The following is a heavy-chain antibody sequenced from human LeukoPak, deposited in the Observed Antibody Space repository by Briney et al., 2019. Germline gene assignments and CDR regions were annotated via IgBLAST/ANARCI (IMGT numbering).Heavy chain of an antibody. CDR2: ISAYNGNT. Sequence: ASVKVSCKASGYTFTSYGISWVRQAPGQGLEWMGWISAYNGNTNYAQKLQGRVTTTTDTSTSTAYMELRSLRSDDTAVYYCAIDDYGDYFYFQHWGQGTLVTVSS. J-gene: IGHJ1*01. D-gene: IGHD4-17*01. CDR3: AIDDYGDYFYFQH. V-gene: IGHV1-18*04. CDR1: GYTFTSYG.